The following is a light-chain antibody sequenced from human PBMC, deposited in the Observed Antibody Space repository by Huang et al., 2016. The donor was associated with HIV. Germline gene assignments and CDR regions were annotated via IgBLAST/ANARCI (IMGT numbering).Light chain of an antibody. V-gene: IGKV4-1*01. CDR2: WSS. CDR1: QTVLYSSNNKNY. CDR3: QQYYSTPLT. J-gene: IGKJ3*01. Sequence: DIVMTQSPDSLAVSLGERATINCKSSQTVLYSSNNKNYLAWYQQKAVQPPRLLIYWSSTREFGVPDRFSGSGSGTDFTLTISSLQAEDVAVYYCQQYYSTPLTFGPGTKVDLK.